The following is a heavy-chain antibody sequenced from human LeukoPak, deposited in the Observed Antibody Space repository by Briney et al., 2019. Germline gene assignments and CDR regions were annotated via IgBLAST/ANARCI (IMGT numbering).Heavy chain of an antibody. D-gene: IGHD6-6*01. V-gene: IGHV3-21*01. Sequence: PGGSLRLSCAASGFTFSNSAMSWVRQSPEKGLEWVSSITSGTTYIYYADSVRGRFTLSRDNAKNSLYLQMNSLRAEDTAVYYCARWPYSSSYYFDYWGQGTLVTVSS. CDR2: ITSGTTYI. J-gene: IGHJ4*02. CDR1: GFTFSNSA. CDR3: ARWPYSSSYYFDY.